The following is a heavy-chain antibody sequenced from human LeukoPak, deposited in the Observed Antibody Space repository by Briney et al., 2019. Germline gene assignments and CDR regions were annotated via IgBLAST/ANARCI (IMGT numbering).Heavy chain of an antibody. CDR2: ISSSSSYI. CDR3: ARDQGYGDSPFDY. V-gene: IGHV3-21*01. CDR1: GFTFSSYS. D-gene: IGHD5-12*01. J-gene: IGHJ4*02. Sequence: GGSLRLSCAVSGFTFSSYSMNWVRQAPGKGLGWVSSISSSSSYIYYADSVKGRFTISRDNAKNSLYLQMNSLRAEDTAVYYCARDQGYGDSPFDYWGQGTLVTVSS.